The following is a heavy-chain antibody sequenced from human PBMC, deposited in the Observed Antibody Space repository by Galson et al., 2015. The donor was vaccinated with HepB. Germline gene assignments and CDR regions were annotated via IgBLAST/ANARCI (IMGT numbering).Heavy chain of an antibody. Sequence: ETLSLTCTVSGDSISSGSYYWGWIRQPPGKGLEWIGTIYYSGSTYYNPSLKSRVSTSVDTSKNQFSLELSSVTAADTAVYYCAITVVRGVIITFDYWGQGTLVTVSS. CDR1: GDSISSGSYY. J-gene: IGHJ4*02. D-gene: IGHD3-10*01. CDR3: AITVVRGVIITFDY. CDR2: IYYSGST. V-gene: IGHV4-39*01.